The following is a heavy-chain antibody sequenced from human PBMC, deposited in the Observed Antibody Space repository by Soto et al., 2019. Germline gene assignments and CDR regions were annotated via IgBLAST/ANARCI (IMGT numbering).Heavy chain of an antibody. CDR2: IYYSGST. CDR3: ARASGSYPDY. Sequence: SETLSLTCTVSGGSISSGGYYWSWIRQHPGKGLEWIGYIYYSGSTYYNPSLKSRVTISVDTSKNQFSLKLSSVTAADTAVYSCARASGSYPDYWGQGTLVTVSS. D-gene: IGHD1-26*01. V-gene: IGHV4-31*03. CDR1: GGSISSGGYY. J-gene: IGHJ4*02.